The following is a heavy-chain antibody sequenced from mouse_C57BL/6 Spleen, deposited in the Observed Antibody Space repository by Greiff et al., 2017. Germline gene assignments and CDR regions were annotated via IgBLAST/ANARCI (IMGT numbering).Heavy chain of an antibody. CDR3: AREDYSNLYAMDY. V-gene: IGHV5-4*01. Sequence: EVHLVESGGGLVKPGGSLKLSCAASGFTFSSYAMSWVRQTPEKRLEWVAIISDGGSYTYYPDNVKGRFTISRDNAKNNLYLQMSHLKSEDTAMXYCAREDYSNLYAMDYWGQGTSVTVSS. J-gene: IGHJ4*01. D-gene: IGHD2-5*01. CDR2: ISDGGSYT. CDR1: GFTFSSYA.